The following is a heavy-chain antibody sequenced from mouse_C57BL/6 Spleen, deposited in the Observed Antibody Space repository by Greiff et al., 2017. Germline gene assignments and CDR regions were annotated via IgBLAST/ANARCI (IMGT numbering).Heavy chain of an antibody. CDR3: ARNYGSSYQAWFAY. Sequence: VQLQQPGAELVKPGASVKLSCKASGYTFTSYWMQWVKQRPGQGLEWIGEIDPSDSYTNYNQKFKGKATLTVDTSSSTAYMQLSSLTSEDSAVYYCARNYGSSYQAWFAYWGQGTLVTVSA. CDR2: IDPSDSYT. D-gene: IGHD1-1*01. CDR1: GYTFTSYW. V-gene: IGHV1-50*01. J-gene: IGHJ3*01.